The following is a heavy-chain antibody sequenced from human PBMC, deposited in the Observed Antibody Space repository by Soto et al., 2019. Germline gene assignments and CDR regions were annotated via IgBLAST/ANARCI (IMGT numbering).Heavy chain of an antibody. J-gene: IGHJ4*02. D-gene: IGHD2-15*01. V-gene: IGHV3-30*18. Sequence: VQLVESGGGVVQPGRSLRLSCAASGLTFSTYGFHWVRQAPGKGLEWVAVISNDVRNIHYAESVKGRFTISRDNSKNTLYLQMNSLRPNDTAVYYCVKDTLGGMTPVVMPGPDWGQGTLVTVSS. CDR3: VKDTLGGMTPVVMPGPD. CDR2: ISNDVRNI. CDR1: GLTFSTYG.